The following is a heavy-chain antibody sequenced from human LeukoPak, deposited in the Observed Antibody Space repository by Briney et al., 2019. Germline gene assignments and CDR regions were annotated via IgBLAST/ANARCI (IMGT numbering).Heavy chain of an antibody. CDR3: ARWGPARLGDYFVDC. CDR1: GGSFSGYY. V-gene: IGHV4-59*01. Sequence: SETLSLTCAVYGGSFSGYYWSWIRQPPGKGLEWIGYIYYSGSTNYNPSLKSRVTISVDTSKNQFSLKLSSVTAADTAVYYCARWGPARLGDYFVDCWGQGTLVTVSS. J-gene: IGHJ4*02. CDR2: IYYSGST. D-gene: IGHD4-17*01.